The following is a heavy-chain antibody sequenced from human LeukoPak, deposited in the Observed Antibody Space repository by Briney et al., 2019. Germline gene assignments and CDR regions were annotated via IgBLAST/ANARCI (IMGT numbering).Heavy chain of an antibody. CDR1: GFTFSSYA. V-gene: IGHV3-23*01. CDR3: AKDVMTSYSSGRYGFDY. J-gene: IGHJ4*02. D-gene: IGHD6-19*01. CDR2: ISGSGGST. Sequence: GGSLRLSCAASGFTFSSYAMSWVRQAPGKGLEWVSAISGSGGSTYYADSVKGRFTISRDNSKNTLYLQMNSLRAEDTAVYYCAKDVMTSYSSGRYGFDYWGQGTLVTVSS.